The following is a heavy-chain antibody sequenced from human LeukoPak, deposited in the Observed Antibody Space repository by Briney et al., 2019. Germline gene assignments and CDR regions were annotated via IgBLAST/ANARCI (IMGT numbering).Heavy chain of an antibody. CDR3: ARGGLEYSSSGGHWFDP. D-gene: IGHD6-6*01. V-gene: IGHV3-48*04. CDR1: GFTFSDFS. Sequence: GGSLRLSCAASGFTFSDFSMNWVRQAPGKGLEWVSYISSSSSTIYYADSVKGRFTISRDNAKNSLYLQMNSLRAEDTAVYYCARGGLEYSSSGGHWFDPWGQGTLVTVSS. CDR2: ISSSSSTI. J-gene: IGHJ5*02.